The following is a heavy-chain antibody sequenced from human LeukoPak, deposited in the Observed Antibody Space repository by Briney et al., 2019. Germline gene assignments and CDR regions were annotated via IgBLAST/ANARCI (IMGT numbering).Heavy chain of an antibody. J-gene: IGHJ5*02. Sequence: SETLSLTCTVSGGSISSYYWSWIRQPPGKGLEWIGYIYYSGSTNYNPSLKSRVTISVDTSKNQFSLKLNSVTAADTAVYYCARSGSYDFWSGYYQPNWFDPWGQGTLVTVSS. CDR2: IYYSGST. CDR1: GGSISSYY. V-gene: IGHV4-59*08. D-gene: IGHD3-3*01. CDR3: ARSGSYDFWSGYYQPNWFDP.